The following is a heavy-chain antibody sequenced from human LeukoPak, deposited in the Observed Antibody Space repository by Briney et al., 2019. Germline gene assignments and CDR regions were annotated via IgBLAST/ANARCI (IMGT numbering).Heavy chain of an antibody. J-gene: IGHJ4*02. V-gene: IGHV3-21*01. CDR3: ARDGRGAAAGTSIDY. CDR1: GFTFNIYS. CDR2: ISSSGLYI. Sequence: GGSLRLSCAASGFTFNIYSVNWVRQAPGKGLEWVSSISSSGLYIYYADSVKGRFTISRDNAKNSLYLQMNSLRAEDTAVYYCARDGRGAAAGTSIDYWGQGTLVTVSS. D-gene: IGHD6-13*01.